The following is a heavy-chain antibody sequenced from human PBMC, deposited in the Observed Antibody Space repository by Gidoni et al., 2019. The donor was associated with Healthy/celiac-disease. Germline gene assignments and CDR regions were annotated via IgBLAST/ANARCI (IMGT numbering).Heavy chain of an antibody. J-gene: IGHJ4*02. CDR1: GGSISRSSYY. Sequence: QLQLQESGPGLVKPSETLSLTCTVSGGSISRSSYYWGWIRQPPGKGLAWIGSIYYSGGTYYNPSLKSRVTISVDTSKNQFSLKLSSVTAADTAVYYCVSTDIVVVITNAFDYWGQGTLVTVSS. CDR3: VSTDIVVVITNAFDY. V-gene: IGHV4-39*01. CDR2: IYYSGGT. D-gene: IGHD3-22*01.